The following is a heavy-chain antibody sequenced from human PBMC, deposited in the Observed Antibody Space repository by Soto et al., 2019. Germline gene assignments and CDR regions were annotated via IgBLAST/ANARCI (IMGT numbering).Heavy chain of an antibody. CDR3: ARSKLRYFDWLSYFDY. Sequence: SETLSLTCTVSGGSISSYYWSWIRQPPGKGLEWIGYIYYSGSTNYNPSLKSRVTISVDTSKNQFSLKLSSVTAADTAVYYCARSKLRYFDWLSYFDYCGQGTLVTVSS. J-gene: IGHJ4*02. V-gene: IGHV4-59*01. D-gene: IGHD3-9*01. CDR2: IYYSGST. CDR1: GGSISSYY.